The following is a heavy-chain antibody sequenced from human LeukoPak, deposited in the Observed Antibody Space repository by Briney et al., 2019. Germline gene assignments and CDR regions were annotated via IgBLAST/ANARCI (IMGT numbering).Heavy chain of an antibody. Sequence: GGSLRLSCAASGFTFSSYAMTWVRQAPGKGLEWVSAISGSAYSTSYADSVKGRFTISRDNSKNTLYLQMNSLRAEDTAIYYCAGTIGVLKLGDVFDFWGKGKMVPVSS. J-gene: IGHJ3*01. CDR1: GFTFSSYA. V-gene: IGHV3-23*01. CDR2: ISGSAYST. D-gene: IGHD1-14*01. CDR3: AGTIGVLKLGDVFDF.